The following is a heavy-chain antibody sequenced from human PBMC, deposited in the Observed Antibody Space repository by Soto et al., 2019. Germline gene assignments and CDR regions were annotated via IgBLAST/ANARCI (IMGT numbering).Heavy chain of an antibody. V-gene: IGHV2-5*02. CDR2: IYWDDDK. J-gene: IGHJ4*02. CDR3: AHSTFMITFGGVIAPLDY. D-gene: IGHD3-16*02. Sequence: SGPTLVNPTQTLTLTCTFSGFSLSTSGVGVGWIRQPPGKALEWLALIYWDDDKRYSPSLKSRLTITKDTSKNQVVLTMTNMDPVDTATYYCAHSTFMITFGGVIAPLDYWGQGTLVTVSS. CDR1: GFSLSTSGVG.